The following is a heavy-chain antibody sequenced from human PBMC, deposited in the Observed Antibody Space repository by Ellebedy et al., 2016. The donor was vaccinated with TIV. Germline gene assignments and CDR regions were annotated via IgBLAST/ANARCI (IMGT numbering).Heavy chain of an antibody. CDR2: IKQDGSER. Sequence: PGGSLRLSCVASGFPLSTYWMSWVRQAPGKGLEWVANIKQDGSERFYVDSVKGRFTISRDNAKNSLYLQMNSLTAEDTAIYYCATYGVAGLYYFDYWGQGTLVTVSS. D-gene: IGHD6-19*01. CDR1: GFPLSTYW. V-gene: IGHV3-7*01. J-gene: IGHJ4*02. CDR3: ATYGVAGLYYFDY.